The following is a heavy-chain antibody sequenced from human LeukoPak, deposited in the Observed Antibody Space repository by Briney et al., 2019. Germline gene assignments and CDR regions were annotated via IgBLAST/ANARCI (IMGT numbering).Heavy chain of an antibody. J-gene: IGHJ3*02. CDR1: GYTFTSYA. Sequence: ASVKVSCKASGYTFTSYAMNWVRQAPGQGLEWMGWINTNTGNPTYAQGFTGRFVFSLDTSVSTAYLQISSLKAEDTAVYYCARVLNDRIAVAGPNDAFDIWGQGTMVTVSS. V-gene: IGHV7-4-1*02. CDR3: ARVLNDRIAVAGPNDAFDI. D-gene: IGHD6-19*01. CDR2: INTNTGNP.